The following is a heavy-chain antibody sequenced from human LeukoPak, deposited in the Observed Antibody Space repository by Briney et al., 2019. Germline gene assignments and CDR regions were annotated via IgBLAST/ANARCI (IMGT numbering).Heavy chain of an antibody. CDR2: ISYDGNNK. D-gene: IGHD5-24*01. Sequence: GGSLRLSCAASGFTFSSYAMHWVRQAPGKGLEWVAVISYDGNNKYYPDSVKGRFTISRDNSKNTLFLQMNSLRVEDTAVYYCARGRGLEMATPPRYWGQGTLVTVSS. CDR1: GFTFSSYA. J-gene: IGHJ4*02. V-gene: IGHV3-30-3*01. CDR3: ARGRGLEMATPPRY.